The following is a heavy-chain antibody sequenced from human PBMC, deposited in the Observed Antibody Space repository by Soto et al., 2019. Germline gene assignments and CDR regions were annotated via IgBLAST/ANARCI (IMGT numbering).Heavy chain of an antibody. V-gene: IGHV3-23*01. CDR1: GFTFSSYA. CDR2: ISGSGGST. CDR3: AKEVEDYDILTGYLPPMAGNDY. Sequence: PGGSLRLSCAASGFTFSSYAMSWVRQAPGKGLEWVSAISGSGGSTYYADSVKGRFTISRDNSKNTLYLQMNSLRAEDTAVYYCAKEVEDYDILTGYLPPMAGNDYWGQGTLVTSPQ. D-gene: IGHD3-9*01. J-gene: IGHJ4*02.